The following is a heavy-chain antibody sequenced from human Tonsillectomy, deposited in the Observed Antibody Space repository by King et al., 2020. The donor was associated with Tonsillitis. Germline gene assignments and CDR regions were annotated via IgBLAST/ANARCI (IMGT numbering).Heavy chain of an antibody. D-gene: IGHD5-24*01. CDR3: ESGSGWLPDS. V-gene: IGHV4-59*01. Sequence: VQLQESGPGLVKPSETLSLTCTVSGGSISSNYWSWIRQPPGKGLEWIGHIYYGGSTNYKHSLKSRVTISLDTSKNQFSLKLSSVTAADTAVYYCESGSGWLPDSWGQGTLVTVSS. J-gene: IGHJ4*02. CDR1: GGSISSNY. CDR2: IYYGGST.